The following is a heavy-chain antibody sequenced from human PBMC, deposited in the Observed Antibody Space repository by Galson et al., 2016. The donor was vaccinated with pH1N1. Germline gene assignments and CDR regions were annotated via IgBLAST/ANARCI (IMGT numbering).Heavy chain of an antibody. CDR1: GFNFGDHA. CDR2: IHSQIVGATI. CDR3: ARAGVEHLVHGGSRLQYTWFDP. D-gene: IGHD1/OR15-1a*01. J-gene: IGHJ5*02. Sequence: SLRLSCATSGFNFGDHAISWFRKAPGKGLEWVALIHSQIVGATIEYAASVRGRFVVSRDDSKHIAYLQLNGLQPEDTALYSCARAGVEHLVHGGSRLQYTWFDPWGLGTLVSVSS. V-gene: IGHV3-49*03.